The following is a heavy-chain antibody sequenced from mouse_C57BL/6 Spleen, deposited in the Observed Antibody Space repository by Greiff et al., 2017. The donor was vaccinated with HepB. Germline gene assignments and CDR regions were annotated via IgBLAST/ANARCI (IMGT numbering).Heavy chain of an antibody. Sequence: VQLVESGAELARPGASVKMSCKASGYTLTSYTMHWVKQRPGQGLEWIGYINPSSGYTKYNQKFKDKATLTADKSSSTAYMQLSSLTSEDSAVYYCARLASNYYFDYWGQGTTLTVSS. V-gene: IGHV1-4*01. CDR2: INPSSGYT. D-gene: IGHD2-5*01. CDR1: GYTLTSYT. J-gene: IGHJ2*01. CDR3: ARLASNYYFDY.